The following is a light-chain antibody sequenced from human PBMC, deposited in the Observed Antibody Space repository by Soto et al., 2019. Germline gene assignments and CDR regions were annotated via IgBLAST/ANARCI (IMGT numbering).Light chain of an antibody. J-gene: IGKJ4*01. Sequence: DIQLTQYPSSLSASVGDTVTITCRASQTISTYLLWYHQKPGRAPNLLIYNASTLHSAFPSKFSGSGSGTDVTLTISGLQPEDFSTCHCQQTYSDLSFGGGPKVE. CDR2: NAS. CDR1: QTISTY. CDR3: QQTYSDLS. V-gene: IGKV1-39*01.